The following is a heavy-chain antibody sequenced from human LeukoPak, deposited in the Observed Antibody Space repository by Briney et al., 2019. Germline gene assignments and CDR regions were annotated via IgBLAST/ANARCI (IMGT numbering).Heavy chain of an antibody. CDR3: AKGTVGGVIVPSPFDY. D-gene: IGHD3-16*02. Sequence: GGSLRLSCAASGFTFSSYAMSWVRQAPGKGLGWVSAISGSGGSTYYADSVKGRFTISRDNSKNTLYLQMNSLRAEDTAVYYCAKGTVGGVIVPSPFDYWGQGTLVTVSS. J-gene: IGHJ4*02. CDR1: GFTFSSYA. CDR2: ISGSGGST. V-gene: IGHV3-23*01.